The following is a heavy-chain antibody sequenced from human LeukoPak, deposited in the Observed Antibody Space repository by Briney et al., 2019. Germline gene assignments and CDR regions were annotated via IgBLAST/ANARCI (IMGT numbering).Heavy chain of an antibody. CDR3: ASSTSSEYSSSPDAFDI. V-gene: IGHV4-30-4*01. J-gene: IGHJ3*02. CDR1: GGSISSGDYY. D-gene: IGHD6-6*01. Sequence: SETLSLTCTVSGGSISSGDYYWSWIRQPPGKGLEWIGYIYYSGSTYYNPSLKSRVTISVDTSKNQFSLKLSSVTAADTAVYYCASSTSSEYSSSPDAFDIWGQGTMVTVSS. CDR2: IYYSGST.